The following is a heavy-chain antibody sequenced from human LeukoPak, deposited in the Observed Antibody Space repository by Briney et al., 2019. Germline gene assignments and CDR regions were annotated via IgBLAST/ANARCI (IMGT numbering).Heavy chain of an antibody. CDR2: IKQDGSEK. J-gene: IGHJ4*02. D-gene: IGHD4-11*01. Sequence: PGGSLRLSCAASGFTFSSYWMIWVRQAPGKGLEWVANIKQDGSEKYYVDSVKGRFTISRDNAKNSLYLQMNGLRAEDTAVYYCARRMTTVTAYFDYWGQGTLVTVSS. CDR3: ARRMTTVTAYFDY. CDR1: GFTFSSYW. V-gene: IGHV3-7*01.